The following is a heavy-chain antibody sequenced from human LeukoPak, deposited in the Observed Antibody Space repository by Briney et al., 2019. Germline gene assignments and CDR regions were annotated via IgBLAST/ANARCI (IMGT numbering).Heavy chain of an antibody. D-gene: IGHD2-21*02. CDR3: AKAVDDYFFDY. J-gene: IGHJ4*02. CDR2: IGGSGSST. Sequence: GGSLRLSCAASGFTFNTYAMSWVRQAPGKGLEWVSGIGGSGSSTYYAESVKGRFTISRDNSKNTLYLQMNSLRAEDTAAYYCAKAVDDYFFDYWGQGTLVTVST. CDR1: GFTFNTYA. V-gene: IGHV3-23*01.